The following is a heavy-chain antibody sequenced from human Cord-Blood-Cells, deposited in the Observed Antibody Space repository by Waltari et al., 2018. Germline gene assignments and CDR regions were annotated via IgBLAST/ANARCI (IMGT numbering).Heavy chain of an antibody. D-gene: IGHD2-15*01. V-gene: IGHV4-39*01. J-gene: IGHJ3*02. CDR3: ASQGYCSGGSCYAFDI. Sequence: QLQLQESGPGLVKPPETLSLPCTVSCGPISRSSHSWGWIRHPPGRGRGWIGSIYYCGSTYYNPSLKSRVTISVDTSNNQFSLKLSSVTAADTAVYYCASQGYCSGGSCYAFDIWGQGTMVTVSS. CDR2: IYYCGST. CDR1: CGPISRSSHS.